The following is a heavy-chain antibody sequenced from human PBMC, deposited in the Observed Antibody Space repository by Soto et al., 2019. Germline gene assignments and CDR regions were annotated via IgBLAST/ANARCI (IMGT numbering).Heavy chain of an antibody. J-gene: IGHJ4*02. CDR2: ISYDGSNK. V-gene: IGHV3-30-3*01. CDR3: ARDSGTFGAVAGDFDY. Sequence: QVQLVESGGGVVQPGRSLRLSCAASGFTFSSYAMHWVRQAPGKGLEWVAVISYDGSNKYYADSVKGRFTISRDNSKNTLYLQMNSLRAEDTAVYYCARDSGTFGAVAGDFDYWGQGTLVTVSS. CDR1: GFTFSSYA. D-gene: IGHD6-19*01.